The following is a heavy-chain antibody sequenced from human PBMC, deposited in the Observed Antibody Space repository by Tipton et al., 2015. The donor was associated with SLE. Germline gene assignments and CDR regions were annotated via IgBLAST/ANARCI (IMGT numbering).Heavy chain of an antibody. CDR2: INHSG. Sequence: TLSLTCAVYGGSFSGYYWSWIRQPPGKGLEWIGKINHSGSTISVDTSKNQFSLKLSSVTAADTAVYYCARGIAVAAPAFDIWGQGTMVTVSS. J-gene: IGHJ3*02. CDR3: ARGIAVAAPAFDI. CDR1: GGSFSGYY. D-gene: IGHD6-19*01. V-gene: IGHV4-34*01.